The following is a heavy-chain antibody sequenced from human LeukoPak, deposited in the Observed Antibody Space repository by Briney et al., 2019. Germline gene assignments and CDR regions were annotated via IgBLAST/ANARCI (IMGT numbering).Heavy chain of an antibody. CDR1: GYTFTSYA. J-gene: IGHJ4*02. D-gene: IGHD3-9*01. CDR2: INAGNGNT. Sequence: ASVKVSCKASGYTFTSYAMHWVRQAPGQRLEWMGWINAGNGNTKYSQKFQGRVTTTRDTSASTAYMELSSLRSEDTAVYYCAREGPYDILTGSDYWGQGTLVTVSS. CDR3: AREGPYDILTGSDY. V-gene: IGHV1-3*01.